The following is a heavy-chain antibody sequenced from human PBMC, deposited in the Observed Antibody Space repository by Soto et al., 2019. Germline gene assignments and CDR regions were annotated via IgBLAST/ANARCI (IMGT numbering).Heavy chain of an antibody. Sequence: SETLSLTCAVSGGSISSSNWWSWVRQPPGKGLEWIGETYHSGSTNYNPSLKSRVTISVDKSKNQFSLKLSSVTAADTAVYYCARIVGPYSSGWYHWGQGTLVTVSS. CDR1: GGSISSSNW. J-gene: IGHJ4*02. V-gene: IGHV4-4*02. CDR3: ARIVGPYSSGWYH. D-gene: IGHD6-19*01. CDR2: TYHSGST.